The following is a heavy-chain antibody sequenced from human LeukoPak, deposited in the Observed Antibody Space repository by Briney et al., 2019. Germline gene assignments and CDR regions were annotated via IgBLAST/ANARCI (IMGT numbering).Heavy chain of an antibody. D-gene: IGHD5-18*01. CDR2: INHSGTT. CDR1: GGSFSGYY. Sequence: SETLSLTCAVYGGSFSGYYWSWIRQPPGKGLEWIGEINHSGTTNYNPPLKSRVTISLDTSKSQFSLKLSSVTAADTAVYYCAKRGYSYGSDHWGQGTLVTVSS. CDR3: AKRGYSYGSDH. J-gene: IGHJ4*02. V-gene: IGHV4-34*01.